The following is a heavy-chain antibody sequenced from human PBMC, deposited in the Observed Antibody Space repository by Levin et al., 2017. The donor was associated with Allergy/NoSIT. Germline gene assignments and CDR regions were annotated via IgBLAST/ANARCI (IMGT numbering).Heavy chain of an antibody. CDR2: IWYDGSNT. CDR3: ARDWGVAARYYHGVDV. V-gene: IGHV3-33*01. Sequence: PGGSLRLSCAASGFLFRTYGMHWVRQAPGKGLQWLAIIWYDGSNTYYADSVEGRFTISRDNSNNTLYLEMRSLRVEDTGLYYCARDWGVAARYYHGVDVWGQGTSVTVSS. D-gene: IGHD6-6*01. CDR1: GFLFRTYG. J-gene: IGHJ6*02.